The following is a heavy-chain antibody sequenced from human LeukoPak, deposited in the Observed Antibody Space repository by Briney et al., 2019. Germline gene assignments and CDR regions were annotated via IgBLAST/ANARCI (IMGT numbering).Heavy chain of an antibody. CDR2: ISAYNGNT. V-gene: IGHV1-18*01. D-gene: IGHD3-10*01. CDR3: ARTMAVHAFDI. J-gene: IGHJ3*02. Sequence: ASVTVSCKASGHTFTSYGISWVRQAPGQGLEWMGWISAYNGNTNYAQKFQGRVTMTTDISTSTIYMELRSLISDDTAVYYCARTMAVHAFDIWGQGTMVTVSS. CDR1: GHTFTSYG.